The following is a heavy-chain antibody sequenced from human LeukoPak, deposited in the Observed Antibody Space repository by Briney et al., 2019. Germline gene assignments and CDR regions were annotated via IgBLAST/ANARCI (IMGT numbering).Heavy chain of an antibody. CDR2: IYPGGSDT. CDR1: GYSFTSYW. Sequence: GESLKISCKGSGYSFTSYWIGWVRQMPGKGLEWMGIIYPGGSDTRYSPSFQGQVTISADKSISTAYLQWSSLKASDTAMYYCARHPPTYGDGYNSDYWGQGTLVTVSS. CDR3: ARHPPTYGDGYNSDY. D-gene: IGHD5-24*01. J-gene: IGHJ4*02. V-gene: IGHV5-51*01.